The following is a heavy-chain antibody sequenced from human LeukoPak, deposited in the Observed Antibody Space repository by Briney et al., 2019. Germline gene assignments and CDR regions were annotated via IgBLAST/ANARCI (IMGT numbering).Heavy chain of an antibody. CDR2: IIPILGIA. CDR3: ARGGKDRDGYNFAEYFQH. D-gene: IGHD5-24*01. Sequence: SVKVSCKASGGTFSSYAISWVRRAPGQGLEWMGRIIPILGIANYAQKFQGRVTITADKSTSTAYMELSSLRSEDTAVYYCARGGKDRDGYNFAEYFQHWGQGTLVTVSS. CDR1: GGTFSSYA. V-gene: IGHV1-69*04. J-gene: IGHJ1*01.